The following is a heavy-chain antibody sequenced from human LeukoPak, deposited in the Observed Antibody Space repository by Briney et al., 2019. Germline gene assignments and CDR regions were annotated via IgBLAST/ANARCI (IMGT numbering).Heavy chain of an antibody. CDR3: AREGNDY. Sequence: GESLKISCKGSGYTFASYWIGWVRQMPGKGLEWMGITYPGDSSTRYSPSFEGQVTISADTSISTTYMQWSSLKASDSATYYCAREGNDYWGQGTLVTVSS. CDR2: TYPGDSST. J-gene: IGHJ4*02. V-gene: IGHV5-51*01. CDR1: GYTFASYW.